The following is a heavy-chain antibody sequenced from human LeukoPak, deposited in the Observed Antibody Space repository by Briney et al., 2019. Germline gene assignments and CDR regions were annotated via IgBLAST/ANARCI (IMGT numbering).Heavy chain of an antibody. J-gene: IGHJ4*02. V-gene: IGHV4-59*13. CDR1: GGSISPYY. CDR2: IYYTGST. D-gene: IGHD4-17*01. CDR3: ARGVYGDYVDFDY. Sequence: NPTDTLSLTCTVSGGSISPYYWSWIRQPPGKGLEWIGYIYYTGSTRNSPSLESRVTISVDTPESEISLTLRSVTAADTAVYYCARGVYGDYVDFDYWGQGTLVTASS.